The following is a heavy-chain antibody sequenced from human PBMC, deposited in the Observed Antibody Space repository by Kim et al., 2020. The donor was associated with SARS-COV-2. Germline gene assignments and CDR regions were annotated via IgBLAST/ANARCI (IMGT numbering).Heavy chain of an antibody. Sequence: SRVTISVDKSKNQFSLKLSSVTAADTAVYYCARIIAAAGNLGYYYYGMDVWGQGTTVTVSS. D-gene: IGHD6-13*01. V-gene: IGHV4-4*02. J-gene: IGHJ6*02. CDR3: ARIIAAAGNLGYYYYGMDV.